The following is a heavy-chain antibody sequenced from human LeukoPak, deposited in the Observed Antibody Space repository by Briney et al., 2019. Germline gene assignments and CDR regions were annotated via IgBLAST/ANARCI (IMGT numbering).Heavy chain of an antibody. CDR2: IYYSGST. CDR1: GGSISSGGYY. J-gene: IGHJ3*02. V-gene: IGHV4-31*03. Sequence: ASETLSLTCTVSGGSISSGGYYWSWIRQHPGKGLEWIGYIYYSGSTYYNPSLKSRVTISVDTSKNQFSLKLSSVTAADTAVYYCAGGIWSDPPGAFDIWGQGTMVTVSS. D-gene: IGHD3-3*01. CDR3: AGGIWSDPPGAFDI.